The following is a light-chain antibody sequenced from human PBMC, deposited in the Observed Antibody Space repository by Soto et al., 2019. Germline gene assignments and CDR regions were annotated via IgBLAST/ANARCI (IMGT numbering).Light chain of an antibody. CDR3: QQYGSSPLT. J-gene: IGKJ4*01. V-gene: IGKV3-20*01. Sequence: EIVLTQSPGTLSLSPGERATLSWRASQTITSSYLAWYQQKPGQAPRLLIYGASSRATGIPDRFSGSGSETDFTLTISRLESEDFALYYCQQYGSSPLTFGGGTKVEIK. CDR2: GAS. CDR1: QTITSSY.